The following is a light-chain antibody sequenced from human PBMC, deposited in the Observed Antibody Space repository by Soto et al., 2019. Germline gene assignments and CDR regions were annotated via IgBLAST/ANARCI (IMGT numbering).Light chain of an antibody. V-gene: IGLV1-44*01. CDR2: SND. J-gene: IGLJ2*01. CDR3: AAWDDSLTGPAV. Sequence: QSVLTQPPSASGTPGQRVTISCSGSSSNIGSYAVNWYQQLPGTAPKLLIYSNDQRPSGVPDRFSGSKSGTSASLAIGGLQSEDESDYYCAAWDDSLTGPAVFGGGNKLTVL. CDR1: SSNIGSYA.